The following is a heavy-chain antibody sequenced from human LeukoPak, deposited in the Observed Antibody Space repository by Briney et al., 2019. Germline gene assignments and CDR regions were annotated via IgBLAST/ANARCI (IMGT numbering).Heavy chain of an antibody. V-gene: IGHV3-48*04. D-gene: IGHD4-17*01. CDR3: ARSIMYGDYGEDI. J-gene: IGHJ3*02. CDR2: INSVGGTT. CDR1: GFTFNTYS. Sequence: GGSLRLSCAASGFTFNTYSMNWVRQAPGKGLERISYINSVGGTTFYADSVKGRFTISRDNAKNTLYLQMNSLRAEDAAMYYCARSIMYGDYGEDIWGQGTVVAVSS.